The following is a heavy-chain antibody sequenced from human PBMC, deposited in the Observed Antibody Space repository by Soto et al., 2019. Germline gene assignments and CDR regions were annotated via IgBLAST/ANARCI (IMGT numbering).Heavy chain of an antibody. CDR3: IVVPAAMDYYYYGMDV. CDR2: IRSKAYGGTT. J-gene: IGHJ6*02. CDR1: GFTFGDYA. V-gene: IGHV3-49*04. Sequence: SLRLSCTASGFTFGDYAMSWVRQAPGKGLEWVGFIRSKAYGGTTEYAASVKGRFTISRDDSKSIAYLQMNSLKTEDTAVYYCIVVPAAMDYYYYGMDVWGQGTTVTVSS. D-gene: IGHD2-2*01.